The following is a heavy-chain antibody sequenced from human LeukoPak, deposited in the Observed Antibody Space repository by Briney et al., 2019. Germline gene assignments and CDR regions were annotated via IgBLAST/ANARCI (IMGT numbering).Heavy chain of an antibody. CDR3: AKGSGYSYGFSDY. D-gene: IGHD5-18*01. V-gene: IGHV3-23*01. J-gene: IGHJ4*02. CDR2: ISGSGGTT. CDR1: GFTFSNYG. Sequence: GGSLRLSCAAPGFTFSNYGMSWVRQAPGKGLEWVSAISGSGGTTYYADSVKGRFTISRDNSKNTLYVQMHSLRAEDTAVYYCAKGSGYSYGFSDYWGQGTLVTVSS.